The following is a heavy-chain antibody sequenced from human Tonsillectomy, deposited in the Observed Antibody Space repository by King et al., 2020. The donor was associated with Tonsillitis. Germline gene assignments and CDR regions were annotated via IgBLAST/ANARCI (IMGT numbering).Heavy chain of an antibody. CDR1: GFTFSSYS. V-gene: IGHV3-21*01. CDR3: ARVQNSGSYLDALDI. J-gene: IGHJ3*02. Sequence: VQLVESGGGLVKPGGSLRLSCAASGFTFSSYSMNWVRQAPGKGLEWVSSITSSSYYIYYADSVKGRFTVSRDNSKNTLYLQMNSLRAEDTAVYYCARVQNSGSYLDALDIWGQGTMVTVSS. CDR2: ITSSSYYI. D-gene: IGHD1-26*01.